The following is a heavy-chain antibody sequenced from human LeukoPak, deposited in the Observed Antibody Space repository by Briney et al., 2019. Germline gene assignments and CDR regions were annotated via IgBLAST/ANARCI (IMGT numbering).Heavy chain of an antibody. CDR1: GFTFSSYS. D-gene: IGHD2-2*02. J-gene: IGHJ4*02. V-gene: IGHV3-21*01. Sequence: GGSLRLSCAASGFTFSSYSMNWVRQAPGKGLEWVSFISSSSTYIYYADSVKGRFTISRDNAKNSLYLQMISLRAEDTAVYYCAVGKTKAIPALPGYWGQGTLVTVSS. CDR2: ISSSSTYI. CDR3: AVGKTKAIPALPGY.